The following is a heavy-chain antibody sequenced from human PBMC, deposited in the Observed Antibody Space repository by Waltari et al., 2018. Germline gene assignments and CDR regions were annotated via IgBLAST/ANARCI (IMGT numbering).Heavy chain of an antibody. J-gene: IGHJ5*02. V-gene: IGHV3-48*01. CDR2: ISSSSSTI. D-gene: IGHD1-1*01. CDR3: ARENDKGDWVDP. CDR1: GFTFSSYS. Sequence: EVQLVESGGGLVQPGGSLRLSCAASGFTFSSYSMNWVRQAPGKGLRGVSYISSSSSTIYDADSAKGRFTISRDNAKNSLYLQMNSLRAEDTAVYYCARENDKGDWVDPWGQGTLVTVSS.